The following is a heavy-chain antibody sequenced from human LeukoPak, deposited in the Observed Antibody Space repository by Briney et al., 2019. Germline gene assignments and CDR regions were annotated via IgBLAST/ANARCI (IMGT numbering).Heavy chain of an antibody. J-gene: IGHJ6*02. CDR2: INHNGNVN. CDR3: ARGGSLDV. D-gene: IGHD2-15*01. Sequence: GGSLRLSCAASGFTFSSYWMNWARQAPGKGLEWVASINHNGNVNYYVDSVKGRFTISRDNAKNSLYLQMSNLRAEDTAVYFCARGGSLDVWGQGAMVTVSS. V-gene: IGHV3-7*03. CDR1: GFTFSSYW.